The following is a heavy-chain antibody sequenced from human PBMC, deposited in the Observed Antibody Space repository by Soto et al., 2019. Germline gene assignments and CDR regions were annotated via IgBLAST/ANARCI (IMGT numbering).Heavy chain of an antibody. V-gene: IGHV3-23*01. Sequence: EVQRLESGGGVVQPGGSLRLSCAASGFSFSNYAMRWVRQAPGKGLEWVSGISGGGGSSDYADYVKGRFTISRDNSKNALYLQMTSLRAEDKAVYYCADNFGVDYHSVFVYGGQGTLVMVSS. CDR3: ADNFGVDYHSVFVY. J-gene: IGHJ4*02. CDR1: GFSFSNYA. D-gene: IGHD3-3*01. CDR2: ISGGGGSS.